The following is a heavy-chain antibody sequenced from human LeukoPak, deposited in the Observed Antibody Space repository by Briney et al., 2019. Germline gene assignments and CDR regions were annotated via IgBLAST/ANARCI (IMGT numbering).Heavy chain of an antibody. Sequence: PGGSLRLSCAASGFTFSSYGMHWVRQAPGKGLEWVAATWYDGSNKYYADSVKGRFTISRDNSKNTLYLQMNSLRAEDTAVYYCARSPSGEPTNWGQGTLVTVSS. CDR1: GFTFSSYG. CDR3: ARSPSGEPTN. J-gene: IGHJ4*02. CDR2: TWYDGSNK. D-gene: IGHD3-16*01. V-gene: IGHV3-33*01.